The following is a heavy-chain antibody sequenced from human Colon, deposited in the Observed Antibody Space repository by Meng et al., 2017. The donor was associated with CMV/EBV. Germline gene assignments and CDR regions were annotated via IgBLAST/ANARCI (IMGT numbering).Heavy chain of an antibody. CDR2: NNCNSGDT. Sequence: SCKASGYTFIDYRISWVRQAPGQGPEWLGRNNCNSGDTNYAQKFQSRITMTRDTSISTAYMEVASLRSDDTAVYYCAADILKITAGDYWGQGTLVTVSS. CDR3: AADILKITAGDY. J-gene: IGHJ4*02. CDR1: GYTFIDYR. V-gene: IGHV1-2*06. D-gene: IGHD3-16*01.